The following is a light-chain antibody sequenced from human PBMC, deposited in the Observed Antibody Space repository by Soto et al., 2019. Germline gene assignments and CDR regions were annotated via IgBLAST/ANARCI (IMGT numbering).Light chain of an antibody. CDR3: QQYDSYSSGP. Sequence: DIQMTQTPSILSASEGDRVTITCRASQGIRSWLAWYQQKPGKAPKVLIFDASSLKTGVPSRFSGSGSGTEFTLTISNLQPDDFATYYCQQYDSYSSGPFGQGTKV. J-gene: IGKJ1*01. V-gene: IGKV1-5*01. CDR2: DAS. CDR1: QGIRSW.